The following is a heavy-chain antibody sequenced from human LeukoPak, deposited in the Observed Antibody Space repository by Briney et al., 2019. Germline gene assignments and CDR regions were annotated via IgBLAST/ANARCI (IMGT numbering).Heavy chain of an antibody. Sequence: ASVKVSCKASGYTFTGYYMHWVRQAPGQGLEWMGRINPNSGGTNYAQKFQGRVTMTRDTSISTAYMELSRLRSDDTAVYYCARVSGYYDSSGPYGYWGQGTLVTVSS. D-gene: IGHD3-22*01. CDR3: ARVSGYYDSSGPYGY. J-gene: IGHJ4*02. CDR1: GYTFTGYY. CDR2: INPNSGGT. V-gene: IGHV1-2*06.